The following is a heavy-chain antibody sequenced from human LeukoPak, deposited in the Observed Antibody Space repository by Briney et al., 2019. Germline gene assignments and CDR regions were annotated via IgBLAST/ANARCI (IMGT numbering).Heavy chain of an antibody. CDR3: LGSSGWLAY. J-gene: IGHJ4*02. CDR1: GFTFDDYA. Sequence: HTGESLRLSCAASGFTFDDYAMHWVRQAPGKGLEWVSLISGDGGSTYYADSVKGRFTISRDNSKNSLYLQMNSLRTEDTALYYCLGSSGWLAYWGQGTLVTVSS. V-gene: IGHV3-43*02. D-gene: IGHD6-19*01. CDR2: ISGDGGST.